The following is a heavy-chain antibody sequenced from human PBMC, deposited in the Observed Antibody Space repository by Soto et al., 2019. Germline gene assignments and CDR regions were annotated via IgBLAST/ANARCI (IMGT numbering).Heavy chain of an antibody. J-gene: IGHJ4*02. Sequence: GGSLRLSCAASGVTFSSYAMGWVRQAPGKGLEWVSAISGSGGSTYYADSVKGRFTISRDNSKNTLYPQMNSLRAEDTAVYYCAKDDSSGYITPPSFDYWGQGTLVTVSS. D-gene: IGHD3-22*01. V-gene: IGHV3-23*01. CDR1: GVTFSSYA. CDR2: ISGSGGST. CDR3: AKDDSSGYITPPSFDY.